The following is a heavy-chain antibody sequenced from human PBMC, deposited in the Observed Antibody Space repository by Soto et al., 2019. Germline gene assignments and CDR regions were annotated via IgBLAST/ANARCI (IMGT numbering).Heavy chain of an antibody. CDR3: ARYGGGDIVVVVAATRSYWYFDL. Sequence: QVQLQESGPGLVKPSGTLSLTCAVSSGSISSSNWWSWVRQPPGKGLEWIGEIYHSGSTNYNPSLQSRVTISVDKSKNQFPLKLSSVTAADTAVYYCARYGGGDIVVVVAATRSYWYFDLWGRGTLVTVSS. D-gene: IGHD2-15*01. CDR2: IYHSGST. V-gene: IGHV4-4*02. J-gene: IGHJ2*01. CDR1: SGSISSSNW.